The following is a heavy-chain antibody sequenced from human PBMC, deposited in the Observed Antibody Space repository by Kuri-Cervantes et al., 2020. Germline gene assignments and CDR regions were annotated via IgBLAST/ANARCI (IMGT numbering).Heavy chain of an antibody. J-gene: IGHJ3*01. Sequence: GGSLRLSCAASGFTFSSYAMSWVRQAPGKGLEWVSAISGSGGSTYYADSVKGRFTIARENDRNSLYLQMNSLRAEDTAVYYCARDRFYFYDSSGYYGDAFDFWGQGTVVTVSS. CDR2: ISGSGGST. D-gene: IGHD3-22*01. V-gene: IGHV3-23*01. CDR1: GFTFSSYA. CDR3: ARDRFYFYDSSGYYGDAFDF.